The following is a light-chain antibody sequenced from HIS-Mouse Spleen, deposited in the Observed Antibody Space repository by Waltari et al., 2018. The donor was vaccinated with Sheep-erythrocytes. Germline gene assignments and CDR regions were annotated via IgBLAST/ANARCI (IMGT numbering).Light chain of an antibody. J-gene: IGLJ1*01. CDR2: DVS. V-gene: IGLV2-11*01. Sequence: QSALTPPRSVSGSPGQSVTISCTGTSSDVGGYNYVSWYQQHPGKAPKLMIYDVSKRPSGVPDRFSGSKSGNTASPTISGLQAEDEADYYCCSYAGSYNHVFATGTKVTVL. CDR1: SSDVGGYNY. CDR3: CSYAGSYNHV.